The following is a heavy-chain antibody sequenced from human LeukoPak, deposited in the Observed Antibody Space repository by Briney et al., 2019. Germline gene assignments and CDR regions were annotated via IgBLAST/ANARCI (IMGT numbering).Heavy chain of an antibody. CDR1: GGSISSSSYY. Sequence: PSETLSLTCTVSGGSISSSSYYWGWIRQPPGKGLEWIGSLYYSGFTYYNPSLKSRVTISVDRSKNQFSLKLTSVTAADTAVYYCARGRMGDFWSGYYTGDYWGQGTLVTVSS. D-gene: IGHD3-3*01. J-gene: IGHJ4*02. V-gene: IGHV4-39*07. CDR3: ARGRMGDFWSGYYTGDY. CDR2: LYYSGFT.